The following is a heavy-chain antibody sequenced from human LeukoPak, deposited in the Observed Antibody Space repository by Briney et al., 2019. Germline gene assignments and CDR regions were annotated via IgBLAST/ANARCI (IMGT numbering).Heavy chain of an antibody. V-gene: IGHV3-48*01. Sequence: GGSPRLSCAASGFTFSSYEMNWVRQAPGKGLEWVSHISSSSSTIYYADSVKGRFTISRDNAKNSLYLQMNSLRAEDTAVYYCARAGFTFSDYFGSFFDYWGQGTLVTVSS. CDR2: ISSSSSTI. D-gene: IGHD3-10*01. CDR1: GFTFSSYE. CDR3: ARAGFTFSDYFGSFFDY. J-gene: IGHJ4*02.